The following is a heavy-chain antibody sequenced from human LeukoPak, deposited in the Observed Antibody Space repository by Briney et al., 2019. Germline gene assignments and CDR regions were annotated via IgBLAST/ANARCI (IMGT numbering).Heavy chain of an antibody. CDR3: ARVTSVVTLDY. D-gene: IGHD4-23*01. CDR1: GGSISSSSYY. CDR2: IYYSGST. V-gene: IGHV4-39*07. Sequence: KPSETLSLTCTVSGGSISSSSYYWGWIRQPPGKGLEWIGSIYYSGSTYYNPSLKSRVTISVDTSKNQFSLKLSSVTAADTAVYYCARVTSVVTLDYWGQGTLVTVSS. J-gene: IGHJ4*02.